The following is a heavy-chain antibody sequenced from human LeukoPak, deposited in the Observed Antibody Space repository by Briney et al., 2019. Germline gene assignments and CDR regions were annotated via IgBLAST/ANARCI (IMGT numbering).Heavy chain of an antibody. Sequence: GGSLRLSRAASGFTFSSYAMSWVRQAPGKGLEWVSAISGSGGSTYYADSVKGRFTISRDNSKNTLYLQMNSLRAEDTAVYYCAKDRRAGGYDWDYYYGMDVWGQGTLVTVSS. CDR1: GFTFSSYA. J-gene: IGHJ6*02. CDR2: ISGSGGST. CDR3: AKDRRAGGYDWDYYYGMDV. V-gene: IGHV3-23*01. D-gene: IGHD5-12*01.